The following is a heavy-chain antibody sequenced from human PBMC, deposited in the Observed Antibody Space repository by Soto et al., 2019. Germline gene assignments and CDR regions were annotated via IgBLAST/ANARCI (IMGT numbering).Heavy chain of an antibody. CDR3: ARAPTDVPYYYYYYYMDV. V-gene: IGHV4-31*03. Sequence: SETLSLTCTVSGGSISSGGYYWSWIRQHPGKGLEWIGYIYYSGSTYYNPSLKSRVTISVDTSKNQFSLKLSSVTAADTAVYYCARAPTDVPYYYYYYYMDVWGKGTTVTVSS. CDR2: IYYSGST. CDR1: GGSISSGGYY. D-gene: IGHD2-2*01. J-gene: IGHJ6*03.